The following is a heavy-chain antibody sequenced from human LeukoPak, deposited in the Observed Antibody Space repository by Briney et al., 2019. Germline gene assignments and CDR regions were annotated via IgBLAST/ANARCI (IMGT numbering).Heavy chain of an antibody. CDR2: IYTSGST. CDR3: ARSGRGYSYGPMYYFDY. CDR1: GGSISSYY. D-gene: IGHD5-18*01. J-gene: IGHJ4*02. V-gene: IGHV4-4*08. Sequence: PSETLSLTCTVSGGSISSYYWSWIRQPPGKGLEWIGDIYTSGSTNYNPSLKSRVTISVDTSKNQFSLKLRSVTAADTAVYYCARSGRGYSYGPMYYFDYWGQGTLVTVSS.